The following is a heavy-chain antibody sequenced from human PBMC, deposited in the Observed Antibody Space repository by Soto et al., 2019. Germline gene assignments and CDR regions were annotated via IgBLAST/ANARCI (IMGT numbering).Heavy chain of an antibody. CDR3: ARTAPPRSFQSFDY. CDR1: GYIFTDYY. Sequence: ASVKVSCKASGYIFTDYYIHWLRQAPGQGLEWMGWINPISGGTNYAQKFQGRVTMTRDTSISTAYIELSRLTYDDTSVYYCARTAPPRSFQSFDYWGKVTRVTVAS. V-gene: IGHV1-2*02. CDR2: INPISGGT. J-gene: IGHJ4*02. D-gene: IGHD2-21*02.